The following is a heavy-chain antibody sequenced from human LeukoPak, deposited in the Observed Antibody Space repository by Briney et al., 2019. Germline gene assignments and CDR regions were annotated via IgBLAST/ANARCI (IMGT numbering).Heavy chain of an antibody. D-gene: IGHD6-13*01. Sequence: GGSLRLSCAASGFTFSSYAMSWVRQAPGKGLEWVSAISGSGGSTYYADSVKGRFTISRDNSENTLYLQMNSLRAEDTAVYYCAKDTGGEYSSSWYLFDYWGQGTLVTVSS. CDR3: AKDTGGEYSSSWYLFDY. CDR1: GFTFSSYA. V-gene: IGHV3-23*01. J-gene: IGHJ4*02. CDR2: ISGSGGST.